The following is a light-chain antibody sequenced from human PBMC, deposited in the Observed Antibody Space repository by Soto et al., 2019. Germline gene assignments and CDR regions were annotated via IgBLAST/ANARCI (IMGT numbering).Light chain of an antibody. V-gene: IGKV3-20*01. Sequence: IVLTQSPGTLSLSPGERATVSCRASETIGRAYFAWYQHRPGRTPRLVLSATSNRAAGIPDRFGGSGSGADFTLAISGVEPDDVAVYYCDQYATSPFTLGQGTKLEI. CDR1: ETIGRAY. J-gene: IGKJ2*01. CDR3: DQYATSPFT. CDR2: ATS.